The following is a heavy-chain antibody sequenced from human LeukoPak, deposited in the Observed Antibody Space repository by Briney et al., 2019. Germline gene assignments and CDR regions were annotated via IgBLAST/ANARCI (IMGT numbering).Heavy chain of an antibody. V-gene: IGHV3-21*01. CDR1: GFTFSSYS. CDR2: VSSSSSYI. D-gene: IGHD1-26*01. Sequence: GGSLRLSCAASGFTFSSYSKNWVRQAPGKGLEWVSSVSSSSSYIYYADSVKGRFTISRDNAKNSLYLQMNRLRAEDTAVYYCAREGSGSYWGQGTLVTVSS. CDR3: AREGSGSY. J-gene: IGHJ4*02.